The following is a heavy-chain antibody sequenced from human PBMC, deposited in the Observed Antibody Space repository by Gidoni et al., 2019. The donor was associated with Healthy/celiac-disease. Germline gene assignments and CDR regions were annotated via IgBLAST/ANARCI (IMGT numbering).Heavy chain of an antibody. D-gene: IGHD1-7*01. Sequence: EVQLLESGGGLVQPGGSLRLSCAASGFSFSSYAMSWVLQAPGKGLEWVSALSGSGGSTYYADSVKGRFTISRDNSKNTLYLQMNSLSAEDTAVYYCANPVYNWNYDSQGVGYWGQGTLVTVSS. CDR1: GFSFSSYA. CDR3: ANPVYNWNYDSQGVGY. J-gene: IGHJ4*02. V-gene: IGHV3-23*01. CDR2: LSGSGGST.